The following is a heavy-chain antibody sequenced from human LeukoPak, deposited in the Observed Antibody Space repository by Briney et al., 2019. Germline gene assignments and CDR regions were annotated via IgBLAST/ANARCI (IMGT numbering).Heavy chain of an antibody. J-gene: IGHJ4*02. V-gene: IGHV3-21*01. CDR3: ARENHGSFDY. Sequence: GGSLRLSCAASGFSFSTWSVNWVRQAPGKGLEWVSSISSSSRYIYYADSVKGRFTISRDNAKNSLYLQMNSLRVEGTAVYYCARENHGSFDYWGQGTLVTVSS. CDR2: ISSSSRYI. CDR1: GFSFSTWS. D-gene: IGHD1-14*01.